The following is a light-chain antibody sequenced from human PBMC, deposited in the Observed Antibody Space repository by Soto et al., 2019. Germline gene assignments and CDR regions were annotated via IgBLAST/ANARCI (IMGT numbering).Light chain of an antibody. Sequence: EIVLTQSPATLSLSPGERATLSCRASQSVSSYLAWYQKKPGQAPRLLIYDASNRATGIPARFSGSGSGTDFTVTISSLEPEDFAVYYCQQRSNWRETFGGGTKVEIK. V-gene: IGKV3-11*01. CDR1: QSVSSY. CDR2: DAS. CDR3: QQRSNWRET. J-gene: IGKJ4*01.